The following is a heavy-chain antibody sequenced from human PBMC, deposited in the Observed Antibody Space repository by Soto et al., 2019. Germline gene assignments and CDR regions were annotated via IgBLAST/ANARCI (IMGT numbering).Heavy chain of an antibody. J-gene: IGHJ6*02. D-gene: IGHD6-6*01. CDR2: INPSGGST. Sequence: QVQLVQSGAEVKKPGASVKVSCKASGYTFTSYYMHWVRQAPGQGLEWMGIINPSGGSTSYAQKFQGRVTMTRDTYTSTVYMELSSLRSEDTAVYYCARDYEQLVRNYYNYYGMDVWGQGTTVTVSS. CDR3: ARDYEQLVRNYYNYYGMDV. CDR1: GYTFTSYY. V-gene: IGHV1-46*01.